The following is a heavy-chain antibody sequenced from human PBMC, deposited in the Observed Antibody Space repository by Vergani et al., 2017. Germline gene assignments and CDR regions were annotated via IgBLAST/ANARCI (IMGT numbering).Heavy chain of an antibody. J-gene: IGHJ6*03. D-gene: IGHD3-10*01. CDR2: ISAYNGNT. CDR3: ARDNYGSGSYSLYYYYYMDV. Sequence: QVQLVQSGAEVKKPGASVKVSCKASGYTFTSYGISWVRQAPGQGLEWMGWISAYNGNTNYAQKLQGRVTMTTDTSTSTAYMELRSLRSDDTAVYYCARDNYGSGSYSLYYYYYMDVWGKGTTVTVSS. CDR1: GYTFTSYG. V-gene: IGHV1-18*01.